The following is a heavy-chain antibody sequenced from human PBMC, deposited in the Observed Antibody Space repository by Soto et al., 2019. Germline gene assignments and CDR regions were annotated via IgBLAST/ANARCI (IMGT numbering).Heavy chain of an antibody. D-gene: IGHD1-26*01. V-gene: IGHV1-2*04. CDR2: INPDSGGT. CDR3: ARVVGRDGSSWYRGAYDS. CDR1: GYTFTAYY. Sequence: ASVKVSCKASGYTFTAYYIHWVRQAPGQGLEWMGWINPDSGGTDYGHKFEGWVTLTRDTSIDTVYLEVTRLKSDDTAVYYCARVVGRDGSSWYRGAYDSWGQGTQLTVSS. J-gene: IGHJ4*02.